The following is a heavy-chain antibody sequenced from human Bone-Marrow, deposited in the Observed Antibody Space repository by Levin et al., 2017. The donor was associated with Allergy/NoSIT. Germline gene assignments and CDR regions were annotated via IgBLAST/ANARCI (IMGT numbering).Heavy chain of an antibody. Sequence: PGGSLRLSCRASGFSFSDNYMTWIRQAPGKGLEWVSHISSGSSGTNYADSVQGRFTISRDNAKESVFLEMNSLRVEDTAMYFCARGFIRGGRDAFDLWDQGTMVTVS. D-gene: IGHD3-16*01. V-gene: IGHV3-11*05. CDR1: GFSFSDNY. J-gene: IGHJ3*01. CDR2: ISSGSSGT. CDR3: ARGFIRGGRDAFDL.